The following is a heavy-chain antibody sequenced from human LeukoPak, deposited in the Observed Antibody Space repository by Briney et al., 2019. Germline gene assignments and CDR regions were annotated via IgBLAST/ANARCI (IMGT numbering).Heavy chain of an antibody. Sequence: GRSLRLSCAASGFTFSSYSMNWVRQAPGKGLEWVSSISSSSSYIYYADSVKGRFTISRDNAKNSLYLQMNSLRAEDTAVYYCARESGVLLWFGDSNWFDPWGQGTLVTVSS. CDR3: ARESGVLLWFGDSNWFDP. D-gene: IGHD3-10*01. J-gene: IGHJ5*02. CDR2: ISSSSSYI. V-gene: IGHV3-21*01. CDR1: GFTFSSYS.